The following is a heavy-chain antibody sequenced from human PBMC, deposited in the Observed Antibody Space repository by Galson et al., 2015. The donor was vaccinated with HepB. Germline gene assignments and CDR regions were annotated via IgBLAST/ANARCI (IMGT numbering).Heavy chain of an antibody. CDR2: ISSSGSYI. V-gene: IGHV3-21*01. Sequence: SLRLSCAASTFTFSDDNMNWVRQAPGKGLEWVLSISSSGSYIKYADSVKGRFTISRDNVKNSLFLQMNSLRAEDTALYYCAREQYDNALGYHGLDVWGQGTTVIVSS. J-gene: IGHJ6*02. CDR3: AREQYDNALGYHGLDV. CDR1: TFTFSDDN. D-gene: IGHD3-22*01.